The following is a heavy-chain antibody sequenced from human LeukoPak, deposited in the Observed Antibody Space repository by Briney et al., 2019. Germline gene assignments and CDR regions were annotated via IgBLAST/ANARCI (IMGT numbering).Heavy chain of an antibody. Sequence: SETLSLTCAVSGYSISSGYYWGWIRQPPGKGLEWIGSIYHSGSTYYNPSLKGRVTISVDTSKNQFSLKLSSVTAADTAVYYCASFDYWGQGTLVTVSS. CDR1: GYSISSGYY. CDR2: IYHSGST. J-gene: IGHJ4*02. CDR3: ASFDY. V-gene: IGHV4-38-2*01.